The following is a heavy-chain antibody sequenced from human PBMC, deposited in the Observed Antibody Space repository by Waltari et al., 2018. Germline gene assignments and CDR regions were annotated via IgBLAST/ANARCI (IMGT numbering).Heavy chain of an antibody. V-gene: IGHV4-39*01. Sequence: QVQLQESGPGLGKPSETLSLTCTVSGGSNDSTYNYWRWIRQPPGQGLEWSGGHYYSGSTHYNPSLKSLVTISVDTSKNQFSLKLTSVTAADTAVYYCVQLPGYWGQGILVTVSS. J-gene: IGHJ4*02. CDR3: VQLPGY. CDR2: HYYSGST. CDR1: GGSNDSTYNY. D-gene: IGHD2-15*01.